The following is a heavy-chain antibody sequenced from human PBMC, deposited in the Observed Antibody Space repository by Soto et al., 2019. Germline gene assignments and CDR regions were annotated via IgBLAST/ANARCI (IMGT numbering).Heavy chain of an antibody. CDR2: ISGSGIST. J-gene: IGHJ4*02. D-gene: IGHD6-13*01. V-gene: IGHV3-23*01. Sequence: PGGSLRLSCSAPGFTLSSYAMSWVRQAPGKGLEWVSAISGSGISTYYADSVKGRFTISRDNSKNTLYLQMNSLRAEDTAVYYCAKGGRDSSSWGRPYFFDYWGQGALVTVSS. CDR3: AKGGRDSSSWGRPYFFDY. CDR1: GFTLSSYA.